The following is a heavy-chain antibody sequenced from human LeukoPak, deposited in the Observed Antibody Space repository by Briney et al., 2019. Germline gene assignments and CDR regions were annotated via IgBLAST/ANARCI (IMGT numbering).Heavy chain of an antibody. CDR3: AKGGAPAV. CDR2: INRNGDNI. V-gene: IGHV3-9*01. CDR1: GFNFDDFA. Sequence: GRSLRLSCAASGFNFDDFAMVWVRQAPGKGLEWVSGINRNGDNIAYADSVRGRFTVSRDNANDSLYLQMNSLRPEDTAIYYCAKGGAPAVWGKGTTVTVSS. J-gene: IGHJ6*04. D-gene: IGHD1-26*01.